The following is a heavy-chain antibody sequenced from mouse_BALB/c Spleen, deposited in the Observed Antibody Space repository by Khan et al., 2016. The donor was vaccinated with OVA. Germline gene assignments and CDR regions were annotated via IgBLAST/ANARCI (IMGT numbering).Heavy chain of an antibody. CDR3: TREGYVAWFTY. J-gene: IGHJ3*01. Sequence: VQLQQSGPELMKPGASVKISCKASGYSFTSYYIHWVMQSHGKSLEWIGYIDPFSGGTTYNQKFKGKATLTVDKSSNTAYIHLSSLTSEDSAVYYCTREGYVAWFTYWGQGTLVTVSA. CDR2: IDPFSGGT. D-gene: IGHD2-2*01. CDR1: GYSFTSYY. V-gene: IGHV1S135*01.